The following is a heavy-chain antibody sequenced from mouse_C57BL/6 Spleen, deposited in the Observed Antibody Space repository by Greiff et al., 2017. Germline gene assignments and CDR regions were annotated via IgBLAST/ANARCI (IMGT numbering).Heavy chain of an antibody. CDR1: GYTFTDYY. CDR3: ASNSRWYFDV. Sequence: EVQLQQSGPELVKPGASVKISCKASGYTFTDYYMNWVKQSHGKSLEWIGDINPNNGGTSYNQKFKGKATLTVDKSSSTASMELRSLTSEDSAVYYCASNSRWYFDVWGTGTTVTVSS. J-gene: IGHJ1*03. D-gene: IGHD1-3*01. V-gene: IGHV1-26*01. CDR2: INPNNGGT.